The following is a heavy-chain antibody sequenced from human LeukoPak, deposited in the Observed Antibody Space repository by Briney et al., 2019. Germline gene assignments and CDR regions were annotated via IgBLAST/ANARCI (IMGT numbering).Heavy chain of an antibody. CDR1: GFVCGIYW. CDR2: IKQDGSEK. Sequence: GGSLRLSCAASGFVCGIYWMSWVRQAPGKGLEWVAKIKQDGSEKYYMDSVKGRFTISRDNAQNSLSLQMNSLRAEDTAEYYCAREVDYRAFDIWGRGTMVIVSS. CDR3: AREVDYRAFDI. D-gene: IGHD3-10*01. J-gene: IGHJ3*02. V-gene: IGHV3-7*01.